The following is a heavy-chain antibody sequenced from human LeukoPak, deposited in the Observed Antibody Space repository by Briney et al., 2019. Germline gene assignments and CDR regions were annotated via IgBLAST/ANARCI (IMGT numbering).Heavy chain of an antibody. CDR1: GGSISSYY. V-gene: IGHV4-59*01. J-gene: IGHJ4*02. D-gene: IGHD3-3*01. CDR3: ATEGEDDFWSGPPLFDY. Sequence: PSETLSLTCTVSGGSISSYYWSWIRQPPGKGLEWIGYIYYSGSTNHNPSLKSRVTISVDTSKNQFSLKLSSVTAADTAVYYCATEGEDDFWSGPPLFDYWGQGTLVTVSS. CDR2: IYYSGST.